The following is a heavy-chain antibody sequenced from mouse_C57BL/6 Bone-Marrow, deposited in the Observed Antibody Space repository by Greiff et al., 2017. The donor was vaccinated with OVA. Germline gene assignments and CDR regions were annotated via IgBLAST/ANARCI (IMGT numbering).Heavy chain of an antibody. D-gene: IGHD3-2*01. CDR3: ARWEDSQRGCAY. V-gene: IGHV5-17*01. Sequence: EVQGVESGGGLVKPGGSLKLSCAASGFTFSDYGMHWVRQAPEKGLEWVAYISSGSSTIYYADTVKGRFTISRDNAKNTLFLQMTSLRAEDTAMYYCARWEDSQRGCAYWGQGTLVTVSA. J-gene: IGHJ3*01. CDR2: ISSGSSTI. CDR1: GFTFSDYG.